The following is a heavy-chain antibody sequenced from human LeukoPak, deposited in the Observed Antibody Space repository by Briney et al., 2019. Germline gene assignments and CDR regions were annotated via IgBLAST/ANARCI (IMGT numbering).Heavy chain of an antibody. D-gene: IGHD5-24*01. CDR1: GGTFSSYA. Sequence: VASVKVSCKASGGTFSSYAVSWVRQAPGQGLELMGGIIPIFGTANYAQKFQGRVTITTDESTSTAYMELGSLRSEDTAVYYCARDVWGRGERWLQSWGQGTLVTVSS. J-gene: IGHJ4*02. V-gene: IGHV1-69*05. CDR2: IIPIFGTA. CDR3: ARDVWGRGERWLQS.